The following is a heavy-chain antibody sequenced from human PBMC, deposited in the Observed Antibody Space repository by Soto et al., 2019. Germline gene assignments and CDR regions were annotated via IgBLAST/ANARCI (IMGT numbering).Heavy chain of an antibody. CDR2: INPNSGGT. V-gene: IGHV1-2*02. D-gene: IGHD3-16*02. CDR3: ARDLIYDYVWGSYRPPSGIDY. J-gene: IGHJ4*02. CDR1: GYTFTGYY. Sequence: GASVKVSCKASGYTFTGYYMHWVRQAPGQGLEWMGWINPNSGGTNYAQEFQGRVTMTRDTSISTAYMELSRLRSDDTAVYYRARDLIYDYVWGSYRPPSGIDYWGQGTLVTVSS.